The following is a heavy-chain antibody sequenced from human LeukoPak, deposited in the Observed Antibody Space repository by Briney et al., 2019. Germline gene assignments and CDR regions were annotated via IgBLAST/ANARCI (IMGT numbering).Heavy chain of an antibody. V-gene: IGHV3-64*01. J-gene: IGHJ4*02. D-gene: IGHD5-18*01. CDR2: ISSSGGST. Sequence: GGSLRLSCAASGFTFSSYAMHWVRQAPGKGLDYVSAISSSGGSTYYANSVKGRFTISRDNSKNTLYLQMGSLRTEDTAVYYCARRATTERGHSYGLDYWGQGTLVTVSS. CDR1: GFTFSSYA. CDR3: ARRATTERGHSYGLDY.